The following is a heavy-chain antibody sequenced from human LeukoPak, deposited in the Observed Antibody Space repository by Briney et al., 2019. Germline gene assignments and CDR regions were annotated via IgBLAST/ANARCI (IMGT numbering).Heavy chain of an antibody. D-gene: IGHD1-1*01. Sequence: SETLSLTCTVSGGSISSYSWSWIRQPPGKGLEWIGYIYNNGNTNYNPSLKSRVTISVDTSKNQFSLNLTSVTAADTAVYYCARETADLGRSLDYWGQGTLVTVSS. CDR3: ARETADLGRSLDY. CDR2: IYNNGNT. J-gene: IGHJ4*02. V-gene: IGHV4-59*12. CDR1: GGSISSYS.